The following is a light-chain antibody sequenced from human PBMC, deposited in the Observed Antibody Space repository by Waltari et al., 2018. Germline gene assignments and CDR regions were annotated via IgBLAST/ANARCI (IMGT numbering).Light chain of an antibody. Sequence: NFMLTQPHSVSASPGKTVTISCTRRSGRIASSLAQWYPQRPGSTPTAVIFVNKRRPSGVPDRFSGSIDSSSNSASLTISGLMTEDEADYYCQSYYGNNLWVFGGGTKLSVL. CDR1: SGRIASSL. CDR3: QSYYGNNLWV. V-gene: IGLV6-57*01. J-gene: IGLJ3*02. CDR2: VNK.